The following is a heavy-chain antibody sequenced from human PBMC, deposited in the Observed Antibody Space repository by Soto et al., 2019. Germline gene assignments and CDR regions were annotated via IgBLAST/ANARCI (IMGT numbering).Heavy chain of an antibody. V-gene: IGHV1-18*01. CDR3: ARTPGGSSSFVDY. CDR1: GYTFTNFG. Sequence: ASVKVSCKASGYTFTNFGISWVRQAPGQGLEWMGWISAYNGNTNYAQKFQGRVTMTTDTSTSTAYMEVRSLRFDDTAVYYCARTPGGSSSFVDYWGQGTLVTVSS. J-gene: IGHJ4*02. CDR2: ISAYNGNT. D-gene: IGHD6-6*01.